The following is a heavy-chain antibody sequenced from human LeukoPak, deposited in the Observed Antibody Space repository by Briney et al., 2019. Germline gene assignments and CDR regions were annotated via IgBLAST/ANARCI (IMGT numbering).Heavy chain of an antibody. D-gene: IGHD5-24*01. Sequence: GASVKVSCKASGYTFTGHCVHWVRQAPGQGLEWMGWTSPDSGGTNYAQKFQGRVTMTRDTSISTAYMELSRLRSDDTAVYYCARGGRDGYSLLSDLDYWGQGSLVTVSS. CDR1: GYTFTGHC. CDR3: ARGGRDGYSLLSDLDY. V-gene: IGHV1-2*02. CDR2: TSPDSGGT. J-gene: IGHJ4*02.